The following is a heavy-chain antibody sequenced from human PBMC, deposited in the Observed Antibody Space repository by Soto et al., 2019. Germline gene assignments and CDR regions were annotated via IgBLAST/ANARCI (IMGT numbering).Heavy chain of an antibody. CDR1: GGSIRNYY. CDR3: ANYDSSGYGMDY. Sequence: PSVTLSLTCTVSGGSIRNYYWSWIRQAPGKGLEWIGYIYYSGTTKYNPSLKSRVTTSLDTSKNQFSLKLSSVTAADTAVYYCANYDSSGYGMDYWGQGTLVTVSS. CDR2: IYYSGTT. D-gene: IGHD3-22*01. J-gene: IGHJ4*02. V-gene: IGHV4-59*01.